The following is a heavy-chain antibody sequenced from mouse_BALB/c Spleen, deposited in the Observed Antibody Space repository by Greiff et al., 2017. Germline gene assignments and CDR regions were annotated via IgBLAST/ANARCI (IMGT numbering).Heavy chain of an antibody. Sequence: EVKLMESGGDLVKPGGSLKLSCAASGFTFSSYGMSWVRQTPDKRLEWVATISSGGSYTYYPDSVKGRFTISRDNAKNTLYLQMSSLKSEDTAMYYCARKKYPYAMDYWGQGTSVTVSS. J-gene: IGHJ4*01. D-gene: IGHD1-3*01. V-gene: IGHV5-6*01. CDR3: ARKKYPYAMDY. CDR1: GFTFSSYG. CDR2: ISSGGSYT.